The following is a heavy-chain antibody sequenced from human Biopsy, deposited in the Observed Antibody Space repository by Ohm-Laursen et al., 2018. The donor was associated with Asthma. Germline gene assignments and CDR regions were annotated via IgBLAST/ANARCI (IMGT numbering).Heavy chain of an antibody. J-gene: IGHJ4*02. D-gene: IGHD3-22*01. Sequence: SDTLSLTCTVSGGSIISSSYYWGWIRQPPGKGMEWIGSMYHSGSPYYHPSLKSRATISVDTSKNQLTLKMGSVTAADTAVYFCVRHQYSSSWSTFDYWGQGALVTVSS. CDR2: MYHSGSP. CDR1: GGSIISSSYY. V-gene: IGHV4-39*01. CDR3: VRHQYSSSWSTFDY.